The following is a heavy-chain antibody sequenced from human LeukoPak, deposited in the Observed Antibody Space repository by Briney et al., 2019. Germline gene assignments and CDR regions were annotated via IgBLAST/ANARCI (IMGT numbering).Heavy chain of an antibody. D-gene: IGHD3-10*01. Sequence: ASVKVSCKASGYTFIGYYMHWVRQAPGQGLEWMGWINPNSGGTNYAQKFQGRVTMTRDTSISTAYMELSRLRSDDTAVYYCARDLGYYGSGSYWAVDYWGQGTLVTVSS. V-gene: IGHV1-2*02. CDR1: GYTFIGYY. CDR2: INPNSGGT. CDR3: ARDLGYYGSGSYWAVDY. J-gene: IGHJ4*02.